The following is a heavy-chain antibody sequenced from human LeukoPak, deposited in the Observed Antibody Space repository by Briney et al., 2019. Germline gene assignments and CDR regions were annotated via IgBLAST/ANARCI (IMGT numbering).Heavy chain of an antibody. CDR1: GFTFSSYA. Sequence: GRSLRLSCAASGFTFSSYAMHWVRQAPGKGLEWVAVISYDGSNKYYADSVKGRFTISRDNSKNTLYLQMNSLRAEDTAVYYCARDGNRLSLDYWGQGTLVTVSS. CDR2: ISYDGSNK. D-gene: IGHD3-16*02. V-gene: IGHV3-30*04. CDR3: ARDGNRLSLDY. J-gene: IGHJ4*02.